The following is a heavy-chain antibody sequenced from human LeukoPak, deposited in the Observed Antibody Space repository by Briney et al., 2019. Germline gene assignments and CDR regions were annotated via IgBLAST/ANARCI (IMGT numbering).Heavy chain of an antibody. V-gene: IGHV3-7*01. CDR2: IKRDGSEK. Sequence: GGSLRLSCVASGFTFSNYWMSWVRQAPGKGLEWVASIKRDGSEKYYVDSVKGRFTISKDNAKNSLYLQMNSLRAEDTAVCYCAKWGDTAMVPFDYWGQGTLVTVSS. D-gene: IGHD5-18*01. J-gene: IGHJ4*02. CDR1: GFTFSNYW. CDR3: AKWGDTAMVPFDY.